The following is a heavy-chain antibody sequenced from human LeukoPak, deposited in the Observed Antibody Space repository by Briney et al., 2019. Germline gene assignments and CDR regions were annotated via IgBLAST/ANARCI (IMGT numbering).Heavy chain of an antibody. D-gene: IGHD3-9*01. V-gene: IGHV1-69*13. J-gene: IGHJ6*02. CDR1: GGTFSSYA. CDR3: AREERDYDILTTNYYYGMDV. Sequence: SVKVSCKASGGTFSSYAISWVRQAPGQGLEWMGGIIPIFGTANYAQKFQGRVTITADESTSTPYMELSSLSSEDTPVYYCAREERDYDILTTNYYYGMDVWGQGTTVTVSS. CDR2: IIPIFGTA.